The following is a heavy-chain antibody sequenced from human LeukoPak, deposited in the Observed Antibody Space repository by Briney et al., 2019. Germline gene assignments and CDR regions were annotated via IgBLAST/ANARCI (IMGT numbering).Heavy chain of an antibody. Sequence: GGTLRLSCAASGFTFSNYGMSWVRQAPGKGLEWVSAISSTGGSTYYADSVKGRFTISRDNSKNTLYLQMNSLRAEDTAVYYCAKQGRDWLRDYYYYMDVWGKGTTVTISS. J-gene: IGHJ6*03. V-gene: IGHV3-23*01. CDR1: GFTFSNYG. CDR3: AKQGRDWLRDYYYYMDV. CDR2: ISSTGGST. D-gene: IGHD3-9*01.